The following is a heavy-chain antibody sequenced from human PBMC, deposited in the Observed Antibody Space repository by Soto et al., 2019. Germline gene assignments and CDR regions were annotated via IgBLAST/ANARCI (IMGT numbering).Heavy chain of an antibody. CDR3: ARHAPYCSSTSHCAYGMDV. V-gene: IGHV4-31*03. Sequence: SETLSLTCTVSGGSISSGGYYWSWIRQHPGKGLEWIGYIYYSGSTYYNPSLKSRVTISVDTSKNQFSLKLSSVTAADTAVYYCARHAPYCSSTSHCAYGMDVWGQGTTVTVS. D-gene: IGHD2-2*01. J-gene: IGHJ6*02. CDR2: IYYSGST. CDR1: GGSISSGGYY.